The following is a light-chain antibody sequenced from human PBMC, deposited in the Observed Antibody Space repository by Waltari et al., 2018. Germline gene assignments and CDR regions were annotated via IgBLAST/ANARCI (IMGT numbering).Light chain of an antibody. Sequence: LVLTQSPGTLSLSPGERVTLSCRASQSVSSSYLAWYQQKPGQAPRLLIYAASTRAAGVPDRFRGSESGTDFTLTIGRLEPEDIAVYYCQHYGSSLYIFGQGTKLEIK. CDR1: QSVSSSY. V-gene: IGKV3-20*01. CDR3: QHYGSSLYI. J-gene: IGKJ2*01. CDR2: AAS.